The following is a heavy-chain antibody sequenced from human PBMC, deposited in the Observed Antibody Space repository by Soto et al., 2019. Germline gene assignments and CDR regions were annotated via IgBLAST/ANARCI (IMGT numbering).Heavy chain of an antibody. CDR3: AGAASSGDWFDP. V-gene: IGHV3-48*03. Sequence: GGSLRLSCAASGFTFSSFEMNWVRQAPGKGLEWVSHISGVGSTMYYADSVKGRFTISRDNAKNSLYLQMNSLRAEDTAVYYCAGAASSGDWFDPWGQGTLVTVSS. CDR1: GFTFSSFE. CDR2: ISGVGSTM. D-gene: IGHD6-25*01. J-gene: IGHJ5*02.